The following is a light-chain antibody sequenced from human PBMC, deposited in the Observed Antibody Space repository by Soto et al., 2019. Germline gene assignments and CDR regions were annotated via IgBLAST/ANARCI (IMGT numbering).Light chain of an antibody. CDR1: SSDIGAGYG. CDR2: GDT. V-gene: IGLV1-40*01. Sequence: QSVLTQPPSVSGAPGQRVTVSCTGSSSDIGAGYGVHWYQQLPGTAPKLLIYGDTNRPSGVPDRFSGSKSGTSASLAITGLQAEDEADYYCQSFDNSLTSDVFGTGTKLTVL. J-gene: IGLJ1*01. CDR3: QSFDNSLTSDV.